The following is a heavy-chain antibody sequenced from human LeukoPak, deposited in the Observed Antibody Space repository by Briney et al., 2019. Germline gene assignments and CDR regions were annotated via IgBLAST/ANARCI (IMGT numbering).Heavy chain of an antibody. J-gene: IGHJ6*03. CDR2: ISYDGSNK. V-gene: IGHV3-30*18. Sequence: GGSLRLSCAASGFTFDDYTMHWVRQAPGKGLEWVAVISYDGSNKYYADSVKGRFTISRDNSKNTLYLQMNSLRAEDTAVNYCAKISAAGIYYYMDVWGKGTTVTVSS. CDR1: GFTFDDYT. CDR3: AKISAAGIYYYMDV. D-gene: IGHD1-1*01.